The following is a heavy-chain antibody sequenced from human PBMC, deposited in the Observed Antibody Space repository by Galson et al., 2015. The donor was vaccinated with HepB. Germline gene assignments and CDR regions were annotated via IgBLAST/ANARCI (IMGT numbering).Heavy chain of an antibody. CDR3: AKDTRGGRSSAGNDY. Sequence: LRLSCAASGFTFSSHGMHWVRQAPGKGLEWVAVISYDGSNKYYADSVKGRFTISRDNSKNTLYLQMNSLRAEDTAVYYCAKDTRGGRSSAGNDYWGQGTLVTVSS. D-gene: IGHD1-26*01. CDR1: GFTFSSHG. J-gene: IGHJ4*02. CDR2: ISYDGSNK. V-gene: IGHV3-30*18.